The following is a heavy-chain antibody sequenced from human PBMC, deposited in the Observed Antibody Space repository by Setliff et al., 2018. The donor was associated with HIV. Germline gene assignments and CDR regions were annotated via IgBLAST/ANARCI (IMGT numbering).Heavy chain of an antibody. CDR1: GGSISSYY. CDR3: ARVVVTARGIRDAFDV. J-gene: IGHJ3*01. V-gene: IGHV4-4*09. Sequence: PSETLSLTCTVSGGSISSYYWSWIRQSPGKGLEWIGYIYTSGTANYNPSLQSRFTISLDMSRNQVSLRLSSVTAADTAIYYCARVVVTARGIRDAFDVWGQGAMVTVSS. CDR2: IYTSGTA. D-gene: IGHD3-22*01.